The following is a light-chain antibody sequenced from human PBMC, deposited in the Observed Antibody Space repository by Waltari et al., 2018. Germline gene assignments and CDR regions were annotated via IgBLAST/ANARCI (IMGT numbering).Light chain of an antibody. V-gene: IGKV3-20*01. CDR2: DVS. CDR3: QHYVRLPVK. CDR1: QIIFRA. J-gene: IGKJ1*01. Sequence: EIMLTQSPGTLSLSPGERATLSCRASQIIFRALAWHQQKPGQAPRLLIYDVSTRAGGIPDRFSGSRSATDVSLTISRLEPEDFAVYYCQHYVRLPVKFGQGTKLEF.